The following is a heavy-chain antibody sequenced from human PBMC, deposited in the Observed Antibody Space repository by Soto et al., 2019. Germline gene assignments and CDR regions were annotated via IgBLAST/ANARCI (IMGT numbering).Heavy chain of an antibody. CDR1: GGSISNILDY. Sequence: QLQLQESGPGLVKPSETLSLTCTVSGGSISNILDYWAWIRQPPGKGLEWIGSIYYSGTSYYNPSLESRVTISIDTSKNHFSLKLSSVTAADTAVYYCARADIVVVPAGYYYYGMDVWGQGTTVTVSS. D-gene: IGHD2-2*01. J-gene: IGHJ6*02. V-gene: IGHV4-39*02. CDR2: IYYSGTS. CDR3: ARADIVVVPAGYYYYGMDV.